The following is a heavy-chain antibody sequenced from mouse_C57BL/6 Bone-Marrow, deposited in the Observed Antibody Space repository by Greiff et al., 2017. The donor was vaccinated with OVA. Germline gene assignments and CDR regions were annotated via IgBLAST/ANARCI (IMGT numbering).Heavy chain of an antibody. V-gene: IGHV1-85*01. CDR1: GYTFTSYD. Sequence: QVQLQQSGPELVKPGASVTLSCKASGYTFTSYDINWVKQRPGQGLEWIGWIYPRDGSTTYNEKFKGKATLTVDTSSSTAYLELNSLPSADSAVSFCARGYYGSSRWYLDDWGKGTTVTVSS. CDR2: IYPRDGST. D-gene: IGHD1-1*01. J-gene: IGHJ1*03. CDR3: ARGYYGSSRWYLDD.